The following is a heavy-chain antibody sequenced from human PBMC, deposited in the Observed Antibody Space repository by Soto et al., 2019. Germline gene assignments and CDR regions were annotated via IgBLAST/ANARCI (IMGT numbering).Heavy chain of an antibody. D-gene: IGHD3-16*01. CDR1: GYTFTGYY. CDR3: AREGVSVNWFDP. V-gene: IGHV1-2*04. CDR2: INPHSGVT. J-gene: IGHJ5*02. Sequence: ASVKVSCKASGYTFTGYYMHWVRQAPGQGLEWMGWINPHSGVTNYAQKFQGWVTMTSDTSTSTAYTDLSRLRYDDTGVYYCAREGVSVNWFDPWGQGTMVTGSS.